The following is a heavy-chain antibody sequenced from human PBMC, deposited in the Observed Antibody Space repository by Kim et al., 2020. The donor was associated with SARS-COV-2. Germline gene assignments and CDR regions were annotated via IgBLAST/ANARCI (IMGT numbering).Heavy chain of an antibody. V-gene: IGHV3-53*01. D-gene: IGHD6-19*01. J-gene: IGHJ4*02. Sequence: AESVKGRFTISRDNSKNTLYLQMNSLRAEDTAMYYCTRDPRMITVATIGDYWGQGTLVTVSS. CDR3: TRDPRMITVATIGDY.